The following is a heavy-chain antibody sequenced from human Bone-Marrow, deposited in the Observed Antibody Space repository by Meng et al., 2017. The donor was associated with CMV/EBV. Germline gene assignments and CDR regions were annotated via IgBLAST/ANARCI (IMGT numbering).Heavy chain of an antibody. CDR3: ARHPGGRAGPRYFDF. CDR2: IYPGDSDT. V-gene: IGHV5-51*01. D-gene: IGHD3-10*01. Sequence: GGSLRLSCKAYGYNFANYWIGWVRQMPGKGLEWMGIIYPGDSDTTYSPSFQGQATLSVDKSIGAAYLKWSGLQASDTAIYYCARHPGGRAGPRYFDFWGQGTLVTVSS. J-gene: IGHJ4*01. CDR1: GYNFANYW.